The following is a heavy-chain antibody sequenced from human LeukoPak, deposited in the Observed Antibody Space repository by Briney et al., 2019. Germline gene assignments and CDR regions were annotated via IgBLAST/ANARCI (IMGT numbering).Heavy chain of an antibody. Sequence: GGSLRLSCAASGFTFSSYSMNWVRQAPGKGLEWVSYISSSSSTIYYADSVKGRFTISRDNAKNSLYLQMNSLRAEDTALYYCARDHPYYYDSSGYPFDYWGQGTLVTVSS. D-gene: IGHD3-22*01. CDR1: GFTFSSYS. CDR3: ARDHPYYYDSSGYPFDY. V-gene: IGHV3-48*01. J-gene: IGHJ4*02. CDR2: ISSSSSTI.